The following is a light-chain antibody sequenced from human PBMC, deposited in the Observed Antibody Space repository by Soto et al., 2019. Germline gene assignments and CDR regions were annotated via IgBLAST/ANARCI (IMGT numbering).Light chain of an antibody. CDR1: QDVSTN. CDR2: GAS. J-gene: IGKJ2*01. CDR3: QQYKSPPYT. Sequence: ETVMTQSPDTLSVSPGESATLSCRASQDVSTNLAWFHQKPGQTPRLVLYGASKRATGIPARFSGSGSGRHFTLTISSLQSEDFATYYCQQYKSPPYTFGQGTRLEIK. V-gene: IGKV3-15*01.